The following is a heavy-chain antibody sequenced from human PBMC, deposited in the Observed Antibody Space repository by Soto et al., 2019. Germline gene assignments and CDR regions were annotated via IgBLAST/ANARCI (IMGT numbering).Heavy chain of an antibody. CDR2: IIPILGIA. CDR1: GGTFSSYT. CDR3: ARAIGYCSGGSCYRYYYYGMDV. J-gene: IGHJ6*02. D-gene: IGHD2-15*01. V-gene: IGHV1-69*02. Sequence: AASVKVSCKASGGTFSSYTINWVRQAPGQGLEWMGRIIPILGIANYAQKLQGRVTITADKSTSTAYMELSRLRSDDTAVYYCARAIGYCSGGSCYRYYYYGMDVWGQGTTVTVSS.